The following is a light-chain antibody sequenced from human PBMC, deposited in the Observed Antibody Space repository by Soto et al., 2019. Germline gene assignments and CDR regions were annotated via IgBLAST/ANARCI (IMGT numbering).Light chain of an antibody. CDR1: NSDVGGYNY. CDR2: EVT. V-gene: IGLV2-8*01. Sequence: QSVLTQPPSASGSPGQSVTIPCTGTNSDVGGYNYVSWYQQYPGKAPKLIIYEVTRRPSGVPDRFSGSKSGNTASLTVSGLQADGEAGYYCSSCARGNNYVFGAGTKVTVL. CDR3: SSCARGNNYV. J-gene: IGLJ1*01.